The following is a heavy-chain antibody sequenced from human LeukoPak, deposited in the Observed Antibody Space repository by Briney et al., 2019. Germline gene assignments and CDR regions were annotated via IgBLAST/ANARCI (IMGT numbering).Heavy chain of an antibody. Sequence: AETLSLTCTVSGGSISSSSYYWGWIRQPPGKGLEWIGSLYYSGSIFYNPSLKSRVTISVDTSKNRFTLKLSSVTAADTAVYYSARGYDSSGYPFDYWGQGTLVTVSS. CDR1: GGSISSSSYY. V-gene: IGHV4-39*01. J-gene: IGHJ4*02. D-gene: IGHD3-22*01. CDR2: LYYSGSI. CDR3: ARGYDSSGYPFDY.